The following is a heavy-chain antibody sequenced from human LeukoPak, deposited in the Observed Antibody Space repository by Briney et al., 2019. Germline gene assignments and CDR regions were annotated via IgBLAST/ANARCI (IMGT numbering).Heavy chain of an antibody. CDR2: IYYSGST. V-gene: IGHV4-59*01. CDR1: GGSISSYY. J-gene: IGHJ4*02. CDR3: ARAGGIVGDIDFDY. Sequence: SETLSLTCTVSGGSISSYYWSWIRQPPGKGLEWIGYIYYSGSTNYNPSLKSRVTISVDTSKNQFSLKLSSVTAADTAVYYCARAGGIVGDIDFDYWGQGTLVTVSS. D-gene: IGHD1-26*01.